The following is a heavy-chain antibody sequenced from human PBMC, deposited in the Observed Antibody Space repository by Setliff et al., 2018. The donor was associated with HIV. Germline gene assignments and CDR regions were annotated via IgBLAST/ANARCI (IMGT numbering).Heavy chain of an antibody. CDR3: ARKFRPGHGVDV. Sequence: PGGSLRLSCAASGFTFSSYVMNWVRQAPGKGLEWVSYISSSGSTIFYADSVKGRFTISRDNAKNSLYLQMNSLRAEDTAIYYCARKFRPGHGVDVWGQGTTVTVSS. J-gene: IGHJ6*02. CDR1: GFTFSSYV. V-gene: IGHV3-48*03. CDR2: ISSSGSTI. D-gene: IGHD3-10*01.